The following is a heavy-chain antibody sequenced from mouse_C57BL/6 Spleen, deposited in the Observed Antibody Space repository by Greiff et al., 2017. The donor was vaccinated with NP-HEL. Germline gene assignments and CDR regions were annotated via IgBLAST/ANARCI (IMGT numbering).Heavy chain of an antibody. V-gene: IGHV1-4*01. J-gene: IGHJ2*01. CDR1: GYTFTSYT. CDR3: ARPQDQTAQATFDY. CDR2: INPSSGYT. Sequence: QVQLQQSGAELARPGASVKMSCKASGYTFTSYTMHWVKQRPGQGLEWIGYINPSSGYTKYNQKFKNKATLTADKSSSTAYMQLSSLTSEDSAGYYCARPQDQTAQATFDYWGQGTTLTVSS. D-gene: IGHD3-2*02.